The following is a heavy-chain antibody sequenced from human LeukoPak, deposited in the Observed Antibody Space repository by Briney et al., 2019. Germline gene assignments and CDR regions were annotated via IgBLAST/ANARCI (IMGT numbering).Heavy chain of an antibody. CDR1: GGTFSSYA. D-gene: IGHD3-22*01. J-gene: IGHJ4*02. Sequence: SVKVSCKASGGTFSSYAISWVRQAPGQGLEWMGRIIPILGIANYAQKFQGRVTITADKSTSTAYMELSGLRSEDTAVYYCARGYSSGYYYWGQGTLVTVSS. CDR3: ARGYSSGYYY. V-gene: IGHV1-69*04. CDR2: IIPILGIA.